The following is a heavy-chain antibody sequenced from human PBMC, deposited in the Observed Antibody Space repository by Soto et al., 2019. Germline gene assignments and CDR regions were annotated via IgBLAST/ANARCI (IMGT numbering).Heavy chain of an antibody. J-gene: IGHJ4*02. V-gene: IGHV3-23*01. Sequence: EVQLLESGGGLVQPGGSPRLSCAASGFTFSTYGMSWVREAPGKGLEWVSTISDSGYITYYADSVKGRFTISRDNSKNTLYLQMNSLRAEDTAVYYCAKLYGYSALYYFDSLGQGTLVTVSS. CDR3: AKLYGYSALYYFDS. CDR2: ISDSGYIT. CDR1: GFTFSTYG. D-gene: IGHD4-17*01.